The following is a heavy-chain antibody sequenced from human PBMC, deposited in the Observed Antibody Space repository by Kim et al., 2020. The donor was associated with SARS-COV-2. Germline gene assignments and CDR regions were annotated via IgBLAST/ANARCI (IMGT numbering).Heavy chain of an antibody. D-gene: IGHD3-16*01. J-gene: IGHJ4*02. CDR3: TRLGGVPY. Sequence: SYATEYSASVQGRFTISRDDSENMEYLQMNSLKTEDPAVYYCTRLGGVPYWGQGTLVTVSS. CDR2: SYAT. V-gene: IGHV3-73*01.